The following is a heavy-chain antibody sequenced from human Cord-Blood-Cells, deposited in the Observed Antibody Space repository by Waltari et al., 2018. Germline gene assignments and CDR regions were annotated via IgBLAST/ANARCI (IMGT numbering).Heavy chain of an antibody. J-gene: IGHJ4*02. CDR2: INHSSDST. D-gene: IGHD2-2*01. CDR3: SCDEPVCSSTSCYDY. CDR1: GYTVTSYY. V-gene: IGHV1-46*01. Sequence: HVPLVPSGAAVQKPGGSVKVPWWVFGYTVTSYYMHWVRQAQGQGREWMGIINHSSDSTSTAQKSPGRVTMTRDTSTSTVYMELSRRSVEAAAVYYCSCDEPVCSSTSCYDYWGQGTLVTVSS.